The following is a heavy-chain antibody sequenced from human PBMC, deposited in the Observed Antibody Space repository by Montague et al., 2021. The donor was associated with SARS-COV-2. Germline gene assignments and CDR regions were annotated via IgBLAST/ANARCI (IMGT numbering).Heavy chain of an antibody. J-gene: IGHJ4*02. CDR1: GGSISSGGYY. CDR3: ARGGTIFGVVIRPFDY. CDR2: IYYSGST. V-gene: IGHV4-31*03. D-gene: IGHD3-3*01. Sequence: TLSLTCTVSGGSISSGGYYWSWIRQHPGNGLEWIGYIYYSGSTYYNPSLKSRFTISVDTSKNQFSLKLSSVTAADTAVYYCARGGTIFGVVIRPFDYWGQGTLVTVSS.